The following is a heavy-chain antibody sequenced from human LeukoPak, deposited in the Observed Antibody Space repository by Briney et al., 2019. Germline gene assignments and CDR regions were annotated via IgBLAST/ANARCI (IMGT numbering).Heavy chain of an antibody. CDR3: ARDMDFYMDV. J-gene: IGHJ6*03. D-gene: IGHD3/OR15-3a*01. Sequence: KPSQTLSLTCTVSGGSISSGHYFWTWIRQPAGKGLEWIGRIYTSGSTNYNPSLKSRVTISLDTSKNQFSLNLNSVTAADTAMYYCARDMDFYMDVWGKGSTVTVSS. CDR1: GGSISSGHYF. V-gene: IGHV4-61*02. CDR2: IYTSGST.